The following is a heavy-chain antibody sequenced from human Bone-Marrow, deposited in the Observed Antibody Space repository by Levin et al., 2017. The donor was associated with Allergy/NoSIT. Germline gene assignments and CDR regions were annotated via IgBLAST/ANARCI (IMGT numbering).Heavy chain of an antibody. J-gene: IGHJ3*02. CDR3: ARVVTPNRDNSDALDI. CDR1: GFTFSDHY. Sequence: GESLKISCAASGFTFSDHYMDWVRQAPGKGLEWIGRARNKANSYTTEYAAAVKGRLTISRDDSKNSLYLQVSSLKSEDTAVYYCARVVTPNRDNSDALDIWGQGTMVTVSS. CDR2: ARNKANSYTT. D-gene: IGHD1-1*01. V-gene: IGHV3-72*01.